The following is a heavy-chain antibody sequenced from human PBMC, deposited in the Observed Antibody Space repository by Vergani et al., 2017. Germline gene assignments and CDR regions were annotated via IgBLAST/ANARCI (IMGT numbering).Heavy chain of an antibody. J-gene: IGHJ6*04. Sequence: HMQLVQSGPEVKKPGTSVKVSCKASGFTFTSSAMQWVRQARGQRLEWIGWIVVGSGNTNYAQKFQERVTITRDMSTSTAYMELSSLRSEDTAVYYCAASVYYYGSGFRVDVWGKGTTVTVSS. CDR2: IVVGSGNT. V-gene: IGHV1-58*02. CDR1: GFTFTSSA. CDR3: AASVYYYGSGFRVDV. D-gene: IGHD3-10*01.